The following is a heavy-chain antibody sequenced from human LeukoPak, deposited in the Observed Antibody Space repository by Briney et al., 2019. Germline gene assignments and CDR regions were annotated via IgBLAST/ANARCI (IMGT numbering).Heavy chain of an antibody. V-gene: IGHV4-59*01. D-gene: IGHD2-15*01. Sequence: GSLRLSCAASGFTFSSYAMSWVRQAPGKGLEWIGYIYYSGSTNYNPSLKSRVTISVDTSKNQFSLKLSSVTAADTAVYYCAISRISPYYYYGMDVWGQGTTVTVSS. CDR3: AISRISPYYYYGMDV. CDR2: IYYSGST. J-gene: IGHJ6*02. CDR1: GFTFSSYA.